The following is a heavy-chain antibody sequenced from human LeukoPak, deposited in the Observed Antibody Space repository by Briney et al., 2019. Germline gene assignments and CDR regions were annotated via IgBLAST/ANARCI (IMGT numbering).Heavy chain of an antibody. CDR3: ARAAGIAHWFDP. Sequence: SETLSLTCAVSGGSISSSSYYWGWIRQPPGKGLEWIGNIYYIGSTYYNPSLKSRVTISVDTSKNQFSLKLSSVTGADTAVYYCARAAGIAHWFDPWGQGTLVTVSS. J-gene: IGHJ5*02. D-gene: IGHD6-13*01. CDR1: GGSISSSSYY. CDR2: IYYIGST. V-gene: IGHV4-39*01.